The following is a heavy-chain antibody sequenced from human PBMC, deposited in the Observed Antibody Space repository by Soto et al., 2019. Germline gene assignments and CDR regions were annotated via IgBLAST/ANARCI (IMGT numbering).Heavy chain of an antibody. V-gene: IGHV3-23*01. J-gene: IGHJ4*02. Sequence: EVQLLESGGGLVRPGGSLRLSCAASGFTFSSYAMNWVRQAPGKGLEWVSVISGSDGSTYYADSVKGRFTISRDNSKNTLNLQMNSLRAEDTAVYYCARRSSSWYFDYCGQGTLVTVSS. CDR1: GFTFSSYA. CDR2: ISGSDGST. D-gene: IGHD6-13*01. CDR3: ARRSSSWYFDY.